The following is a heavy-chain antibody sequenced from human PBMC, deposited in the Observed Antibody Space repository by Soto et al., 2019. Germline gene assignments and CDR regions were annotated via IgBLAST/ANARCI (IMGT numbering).Heavy chain of an antibody. J-gene: IGHJ4*02. V-gene: IGHV3-23*01. CDR2: ISGSGGST. CDR1: GFTFSSNA. CDR3: AKYWGSRPASAFHY. Sequence: EVQLLESGGGLVQPGGSLRLSCAASGFTFSSNAMSWVRQAPGKGLGWVSAISGSGGSTYYADSVKGRFTISRDNSKNTLYLQMNSLRAEDTAVYYCAKYWGSRPASAFHYWGQGTLVTVSS. D-gene: IGHD7-27*01.